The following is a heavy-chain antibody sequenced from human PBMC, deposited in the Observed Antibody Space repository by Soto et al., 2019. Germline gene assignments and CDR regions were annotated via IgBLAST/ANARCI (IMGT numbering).Heavy chain of an antibody. CDR1: GGTFSSYA. CDR2: IIPIFGTA. CDR3: AGTYSDYVCALRPRYYFDY. V-gene: IGHV1-69*13. D-gene: IGHD3-16*01. J-gene: IGHJ4*02. Sequence: ASVKVSCKVSGGTFSSYAISWVRQAPGQGLEWMGGIIPIFGTANYAQKFQGRVTITADESTSTAYMELSSLRSEDTAVYYCAGTYSDYVCALRPRYYFDYWGQGPLVTVYS.